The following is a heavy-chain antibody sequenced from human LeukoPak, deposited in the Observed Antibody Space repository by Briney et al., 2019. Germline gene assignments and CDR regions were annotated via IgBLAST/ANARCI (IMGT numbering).Heavy chain of an antibody. V-gene: IGHV4-59*01. Sequence: ASETLSLTCTVSGGSISSYYWSWIRQPPGKGLEWIGYIYYSGSTNYNPSLKSRVTISVDTSKNQFSLKLSSVTAADTAVYYCARVDSYCSSTSSYRGRDWFDPWGQGTLVTVSS. CDR1: GGSISSYY. J-gene: IGHJ5*02. CDR2: IYYSGST. D-gene: IGHD2-2*02. CDR3: ARVDSYCSSTSSYRGRDWFDP.